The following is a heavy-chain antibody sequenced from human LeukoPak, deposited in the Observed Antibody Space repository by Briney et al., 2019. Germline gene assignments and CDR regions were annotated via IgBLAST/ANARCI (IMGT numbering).Heavy chain of an antibody. V-gene: IGHV4-59*01. CDR2: IYYSGST. CDR3: ARGLTETPLYCSSTSCYLRAFDI. CDR1: GGSISSYY. Sequence: SETLSLTCTVSGGSISSYYWSWIRQPPGKGLEWIGYIYYSGSTNYNPSLKSRVTISVDTSKNQFSLKLSSVTAADTAVYYCARGLTETPLYCSSTSCYLRAFDIWGQGTMVTVSS. D-gene: IGHD2-2*01. J-gene: IGHJ3*02.